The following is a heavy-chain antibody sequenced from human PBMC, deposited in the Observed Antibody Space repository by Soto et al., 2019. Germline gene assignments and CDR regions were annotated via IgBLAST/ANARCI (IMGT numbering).Heavy chain of an antibody. CDR3: AKSSRDYASAIQAFFAR. CDR1: GFTFSNFA. J-gene: IGHJ4*01. Sequence: GGSLRLSCAASGFTFSNFAMTWVRQAPGEGLEWVSSISGTDDYTYYADSVKGRFTISRENALNTLFLQMNNLRADDTAVYYCAKSSRDYASAIQAFFARWGIGLMVNIS. D-gene: IGHD2-2*01. V-gene: IGHV3-23*01. CDR2: ISGTDDYT.